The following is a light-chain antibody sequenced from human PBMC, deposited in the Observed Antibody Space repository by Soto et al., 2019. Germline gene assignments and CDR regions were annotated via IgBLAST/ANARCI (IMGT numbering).Light chain of an antibody. V-gene: IGKV3-15*01. J-gene: IGKJ5*01. CDR1: QSVSSN. Sequence: EIVLTHSPATLSFSPGETATLSCRASQSVSSNLAWYQQKPGQAPRLLIYGASTRATGIPARFSGSGSGTEFTLTISSLQSEDFAVYYCQQYNNWPPITFGQGTRLEI. CDR2: GAS. CDR3: QQYNNWPPIT.